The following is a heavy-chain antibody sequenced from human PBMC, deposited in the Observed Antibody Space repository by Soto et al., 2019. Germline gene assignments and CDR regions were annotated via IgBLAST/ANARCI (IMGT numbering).Heavy chain of an antibody. CDR2: IYNSGNT. CDR3: ARHRRDLRGGRTSYYFDY. CDR1: GGSISSGDYY. D-gene: IGHD2-15*01. J-gene: IGHJ4*02. Sequence: PSETLSLTCTVSGGSISSGDYYWSWIRQHPGKGLEWIGDIYNSGNTYYNPSLKSRVIISVDTSKNQFSLKLSSVTAADTAVYYCARHRRDLRGGRTSYYFDYWGQGTLVTVSS. V-gene: IGHV4-31*03.